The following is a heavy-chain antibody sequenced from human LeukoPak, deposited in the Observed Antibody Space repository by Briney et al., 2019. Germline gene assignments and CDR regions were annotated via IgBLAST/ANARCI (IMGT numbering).Heavy chain of an antibody. CDR1: GDSVSSNSAA. V-gene: IGHV6-1*01. CDR2: TYYRSKWYN. CDR3: ARAPHSSGFLDSRGSLPDY. J-gene: IGHJ4*02. D-gene: IGHD6-19*01. Sequence: SRTLSLTCAISGDSVSSNSAAWNWIRQSPSRGLEWLGRTYYRSKWYNDYAVSVKSRITINPDTSKNQFSLQLNSVTPEDTAVYYCARAPHSSGFLDSRGSLPDYWGQGTLVTVSS.